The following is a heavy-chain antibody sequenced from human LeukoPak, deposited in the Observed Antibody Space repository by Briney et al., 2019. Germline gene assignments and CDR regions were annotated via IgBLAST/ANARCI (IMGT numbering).Heavy chain of an antibody. CDR1: GFTFSSYG. CDR3: AKDISGFYGPDFDY. Sequence: GGSLRLSCAASGFTFSSYGMHWVRQAPGKGLEWVAFIRYDGSNKYYADSVKGRFTISRDNSKNTLYLKMNSLRAEDTAVYYCAKDISGFYGPDFDYWGQGTLVTVSS. CDR2: IRYDGSNK. V-gene: IGHV3-30*02. J-gene: IGHJ4*02. D-gene: IGHD1-26*01.